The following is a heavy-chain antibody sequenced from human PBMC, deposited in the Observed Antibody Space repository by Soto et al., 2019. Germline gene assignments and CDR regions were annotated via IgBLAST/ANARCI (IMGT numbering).Heavy chain of an antibody. CDR1: GGSFSGYY. D-gene: IGHD2-15*01. V-gene: IGHV4-34*01. CDR2: INHSGST. J-gene: IGHJ4*02. CDR3: ARVVEAATRHTDFDS. Sequence: SETLSLTCAVYGGSFSGYYWSWIRQPPGKGLEWIGEINHSGSTNYNPSLKSRVTISVDTSKNQFSLKLSSVTAADTAVYYCARVVEAATRHTDFDSWGQGIVVTVSS.